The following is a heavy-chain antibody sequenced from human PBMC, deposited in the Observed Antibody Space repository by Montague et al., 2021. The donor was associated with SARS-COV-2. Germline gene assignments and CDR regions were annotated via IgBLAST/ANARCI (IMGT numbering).Heavy chain of an antibody. D-gene: IGHD3-9*01. J-gene: IGHJ6*02. CDR2: IYYSGST. V-gene: IGHV4-31*03. Sequence: TLSLTCTVSGGSISSGGYYWSWIRQHPGKGLEWIGYIYYSGSTYYNPSLKSRVTMSVDTSKNQFSLKLSSVTAADTAVYYSARYEGYYDILTGYSTPYYYYGMDVWGQGTTVTVSS. CDR3: ARYEGYYDILTGYSTPYYYYGMDV. CDR1: GGSISSGGYY.